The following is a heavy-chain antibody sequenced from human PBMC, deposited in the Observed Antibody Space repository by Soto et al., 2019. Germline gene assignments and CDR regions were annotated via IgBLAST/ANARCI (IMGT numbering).Heavy chain of an antibody. CDR2: MNPNSGNT. Sequence: QVQLVQSGAEVKKPGASVKVSCKASGYTFTSYDINWVRQATGQGLEWMGWMNPNSGNTGYAEKFQGRVTMTRNTSISTAYMELSSLRSEDTAVYYCAIERSAACTGWFDPWGQGTLVTVSS. CDR1: GYTFTSYD. CDR3: AIERSAACTGWFDP. D-gene: IGHD6-13*01. V-gene: IGHV1-8*01. J-gene: IGHJ5*02.